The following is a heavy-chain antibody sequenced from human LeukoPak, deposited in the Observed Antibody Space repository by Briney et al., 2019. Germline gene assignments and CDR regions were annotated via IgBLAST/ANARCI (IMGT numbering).Heavy chain of an antibody. J-gene: IGHJ4*02. V-gene: IGHV3-23*01. CDR1: GFTFSSYA. D-gene: IGHD3-10*01. CDR3: AKVSGVRGVIQSPFDY. CDR2: ISGSGGST. Sequence: GGSLRLSCAASGFTFSSYAMSWVRQAPGKGLEWVSAISGSGGSTYYADSVKGRFTISRDNSKNTLYLQMNSLRAEDTAVYYCAKVSGVRGVIQSPFDYWGQGTLVTVSS.